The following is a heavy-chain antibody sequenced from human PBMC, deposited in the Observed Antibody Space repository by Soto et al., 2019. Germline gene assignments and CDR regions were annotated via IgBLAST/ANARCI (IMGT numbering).Heavy chain of an antibody. CDR3: ARVQRIPGPYYYGMDV. CDR1: GFTFSRVS. Sequence: PVGSLRLSCEASGFTFSRVSMNWVRQVPGKGLEWVASISSGSSDTWYADSVKGRFIISRDNAQNSLFLQMNTLRPEDTAMYYCARVQRIPGPYYYGMDVWGQGTTVTVSS. V-gene: IGHV3-21*01. CDR2: ISSGSSDT. J-gene: IGHJ6*02.